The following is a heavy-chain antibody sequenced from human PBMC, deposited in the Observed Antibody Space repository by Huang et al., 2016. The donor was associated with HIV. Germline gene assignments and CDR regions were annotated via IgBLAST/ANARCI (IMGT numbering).Heavy chain of an antibody. CDR3: AKDLTYTFGRHFDY. CDR1: GFTFGSFG. V-gene: IGHV3-30*02. J-gene: IGHJ4*02. CDR2: IRYDGNNY. D-gene: IGHD3-3*01. Sequence: QVQLVESGGGVVQPGGSLGLSCTASGFTFGSFGMHWVLQAQGKGLECVAFIRYDGNNYYYADSVGGRFTISRDNSKDTLYLQMNRLRPDDSAVYYCAKDLTYTFGRHFDYWGRGTLVTVSS.